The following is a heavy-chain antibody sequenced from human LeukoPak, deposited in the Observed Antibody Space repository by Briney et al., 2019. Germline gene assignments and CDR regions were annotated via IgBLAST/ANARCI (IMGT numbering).Heavy chain of an antibody. J-gene: IGHJ4*02. CDR1: GFTFTSSA. Sequence: SVKVSCKASGFTFTSSAMQWVRQARGQRLEWIGWIVVGSGNTNYAQKFQERVTITRDMSTSTAYMELSSLRSEDTAVYYCARSKVTYYYDSSGYYVPQNIDYWGQGTLVTVSS. V-gene: IGHV1-58*02. CDR2: IVVGSGNT. D-gene: IGHD3-22*01. CDR3: ARSKVTYYYDSSGYYVPQNIDY.